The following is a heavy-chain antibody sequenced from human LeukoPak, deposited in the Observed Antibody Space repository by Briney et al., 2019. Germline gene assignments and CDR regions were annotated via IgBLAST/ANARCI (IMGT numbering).Heavy chain of an antibody. CDR2: ISDSGDRT. Sequence: GGSLRLSCAASGFPFSAYAMNWVRQAPGKGLEWVAAISDSGDRTFYADPVRGRFTISRDNSKNTLYLQMRVLRVDDTAVYYCAKDFPSNYSDSRGYWRYWGRGTLVTVSS. CDR1: GFPFSAYA. D-gene: IGHD3-22*01. J-gene: IGHJ4*02. CDR3: AKDFPSNYSDSRGYWRY. V-gene: IGHV3-23*01.